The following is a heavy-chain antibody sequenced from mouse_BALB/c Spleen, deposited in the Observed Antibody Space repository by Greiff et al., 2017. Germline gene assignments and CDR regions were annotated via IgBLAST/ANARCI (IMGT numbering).Heavy chain of an antibody. J-gene: IGHJ2*01. CDR2: INSNGGST. CDR3: ARDPMITNYFDD. V-gene: IGHV5-6-3*01. Sequence: EVQRVESGGGLVQPGGSLKLSCAASGFTFSSYGMSWVRQTPDKRLELVATINSNGGSTYYPDSVKGRFTISRDNAKNTLYLQMSSLKSEDTAMYYCARDPMITNYFDDWGQGTTLTVSS. CDR1: GFTFSSYG. D-gene: IGHD2-4*01.